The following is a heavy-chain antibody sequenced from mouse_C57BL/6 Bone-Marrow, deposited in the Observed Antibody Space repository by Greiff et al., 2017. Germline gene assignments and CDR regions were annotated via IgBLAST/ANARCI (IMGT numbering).Heavy chain of an antibody. Sequence: QVQLQQSGAKLARPGASVKMSCKASGYTFTSYTMHWVKQRPGQGLEWIGYINPSSGYTKYNQKFKDKATLTADKSSSTAYMQLSSLTSEDSAVYYCARDGSSYRYYAMDYWGQGTSVTVSS. V-gene: IGHV1-4*01. J-gene: IGHJ4*01. CDR1: GYTFTSYT. CDR3: ARDGSSYRYYAMDY. D-gene: IGHD1-1*01. CDR2: INPSSGYT.